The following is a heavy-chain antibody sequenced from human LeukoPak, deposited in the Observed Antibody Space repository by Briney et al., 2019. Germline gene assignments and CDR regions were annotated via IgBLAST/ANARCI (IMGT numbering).Heavy chain of an antibody. CDR1: GFTVSSNY. CDR2: IYSGGST. D-gene: IGHD6-19*01. J-gene: IGHJ4*02. CDR3: ARGSSGWYFTHFDY. V-gene: IGHV3-66*01. Sequence: GGSLRLSCAASGFTVSSNYMSWVRQAPGKGLEWVSVIYSGGSTYYADSVKGRFTISRDNSKNTLYLQMNSLRAEDTAVYYCARGSSGWYFTHFDYWGQGTLVTVSS.